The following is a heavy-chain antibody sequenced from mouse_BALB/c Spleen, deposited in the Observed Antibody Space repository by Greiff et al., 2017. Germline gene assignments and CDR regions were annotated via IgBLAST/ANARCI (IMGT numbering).Heavy chain of an antibody. J-gene: IGHJ2*01. D-gene: IGHD1-2*01. V-gene: IGHV5-17*02. Sequence: EVKVEESGGGLVQPGGSRKLSCAASGFTFSSFGMHWVRQAPEKGLEWVAYISSGSSTIYYADTVKGRFTISRDNPKNTLFLQMTSLRSEDTAMYYCARNYYGPYYFDYWGQGTTLTVSS. CDR3: ARNYYGPYYFDY. CDR1: GFTFSSFG. CDR2: ISSGSSTI.